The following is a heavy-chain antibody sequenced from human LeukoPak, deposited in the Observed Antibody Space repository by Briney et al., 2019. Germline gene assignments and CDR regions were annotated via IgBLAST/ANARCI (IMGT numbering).Heavy chain of an antibody. J-gene: IGHJ5*02. CDR2: IYPGDSDT. D-gene: IGHD6-13*01. CDR3: ARRAAGSWWFDP. Sequence: GESLKISCKGSGYTFTSYWIGWVRQMPGKGLEWMGIIYPGDSDTRYSPSFQGQVAISADKSISTAYLQWNSLKALDTAIYYCARRAAGSWWFDPWGQGTLVTVSS. V-gene: IGHV5-51*01. CDR1: GYTFTSYW.